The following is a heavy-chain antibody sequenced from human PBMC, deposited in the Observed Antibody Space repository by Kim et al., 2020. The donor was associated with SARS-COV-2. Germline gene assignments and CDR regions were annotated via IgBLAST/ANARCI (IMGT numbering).Heavy chain of an antibody. J-gene: IGHJ4*02. Sequence: GGSLRLSCVASGITSNTDAMSWVRQAPGKGLEWVSAISGNSGTTKYAGSVKGRFTISRGNSKNTLYLQMNSLRAEDTAIYYCAREPDYTNYAFDYWGQGTLVTVSS. CDR1: GITSNTDA. D-gene: IGHD3-3*01. CDR2: ISGNSGTT. V-gene: IGHV3-23*01. CDR3: AREPDYTNYAFDY.